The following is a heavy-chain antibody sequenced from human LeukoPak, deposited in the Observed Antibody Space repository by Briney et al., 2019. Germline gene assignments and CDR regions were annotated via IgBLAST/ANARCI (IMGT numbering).Heavy chain of an antibody. CDR1: GFTFSSYS. CDR3: ARVPPRIRGDTFDI. V-gene: IGHV3-21*01. D-gene: IGHD5-24*01. J-gene: IGHJ3*02. Sequence: GGSLRLSCAASGFTFSSYSMNWVRQAPGKGLEWVSSISSGSSYIYYADSVKGRFTISRDNAKNSLYLQMNSLRAGDTAVYYCARVPPRIRGDTFDIWGQGTMVTVSS. CDR2: ISSGSSYI.